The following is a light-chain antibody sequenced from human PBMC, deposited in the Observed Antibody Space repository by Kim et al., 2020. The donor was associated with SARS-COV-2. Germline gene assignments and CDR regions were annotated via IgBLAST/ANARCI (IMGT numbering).Light chain of an antibody. CDR2: KAS. CDR3: QQYKTSPWT. J-gene: IGKJ1*01. CDR1: QSISSF. V-gene: IGKV1-5*03. Sequence: ASVGDRVTIPCRASQSISSFLAWYQQKPGKAPELLIYKASILESGVPSRFSGSGSGTEFTLTISSLQPDDFASFYCQQYKTSPWTFGQGTKVDIK.